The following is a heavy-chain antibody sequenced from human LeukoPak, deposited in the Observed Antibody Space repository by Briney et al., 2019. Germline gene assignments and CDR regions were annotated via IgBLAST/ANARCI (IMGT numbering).Heavy chain of an antibody. CDR2: IKSRTDGGTT. J-gene: IGHJ4*02. Sequence: GGSLRLSCAASRFTFTNSAMSWVRQAPGKGLEWVGRIKSRTDGGTTDYAAPVKGRFTVSRDDSKNTLYLQMNSLKTEDTAVYYCTTHTRRDSSGYYFDYWGQGTLVTVSS. D-gene: IGHD3-22*01. CDR3: TTHTRRDSSGYYFDY. CDR1: RFTFTNSA. V-gene: IGHV3-15*01.